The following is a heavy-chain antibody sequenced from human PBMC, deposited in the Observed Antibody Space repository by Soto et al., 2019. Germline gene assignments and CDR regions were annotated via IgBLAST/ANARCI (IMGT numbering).Heavy chain of an antibody. CDR2: IYYSGST. D-gene: IGHD7-27*01. J-gene: IGHJ1*01. CDR1: GGSISSYY. CDR3: ARGWGGYFQH. Sequence: SETLSLTCTVSGGSISSYYWSWIRQPPGKGLEWIGYIYYSGSTNYNPSLKSRVTISVDTSKNQFSLKLSSVTAADTAVYYCARGWGGYFQHWGQATLVTVSS. V-gene: IGHV4-59*01.